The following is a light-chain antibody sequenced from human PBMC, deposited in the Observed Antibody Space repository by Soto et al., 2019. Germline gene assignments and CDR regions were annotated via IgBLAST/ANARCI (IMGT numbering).Light chain of an antibody. J-gene: IGKJ1*01. CDR1: QSISSW. Sequence: DIQMTQSPSTLSASVGDRVTITCRASQSISSWLAWYQQKPGKAPKLLINKASSLESGVPSRFSGSGSGTEFTLTISSLQPDDFATYYCQQYKSHRRTFDQGTKVEIK. CDR3: QQYKSHRRT. CDR2: KAS. V-gene: IGKV1-5*03.